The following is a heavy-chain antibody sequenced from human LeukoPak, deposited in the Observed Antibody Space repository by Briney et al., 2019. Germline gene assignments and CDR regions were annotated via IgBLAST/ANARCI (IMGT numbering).Heavy chain of an antibody. CDR2: VYYSGNT. D-gene: IGHD3-3*01. J-gene: IGHJ4*02. CDR3: VRHGRRDDFWSGYFSDY. CDR1: GGSITNYY. V-gene: IGHV4-39*01. Sequence: SETLSLTCTVSGGSITNYYWGWIRQPPGKGLEWIGSVYYSGNTCYNPSLKSRLTLSVDTSKNQFSLTLNSVTAADTAVYYCVRHGRRDDFWSGYFSDYWGQGTLVTVSS.